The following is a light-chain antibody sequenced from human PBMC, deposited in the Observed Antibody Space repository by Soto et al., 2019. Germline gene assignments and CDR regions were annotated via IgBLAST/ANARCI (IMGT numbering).Light chain of an antibody. Sequence: SYELTQPPSVSVSPGQTASITCSGDKLGDKYACWYQQKPGQPPVLVVYQDTMRPSGIPERFSGSNSGNTATLTISGTQAMDEADYYCQAWDSSTVVFGGGTKLTVL. CDR2: QDT. J-gene: IGLJ2*01. V-gene: IGLV3-1*01. CDR1: KLGDKY. CDR3: QAWDSSTVV.